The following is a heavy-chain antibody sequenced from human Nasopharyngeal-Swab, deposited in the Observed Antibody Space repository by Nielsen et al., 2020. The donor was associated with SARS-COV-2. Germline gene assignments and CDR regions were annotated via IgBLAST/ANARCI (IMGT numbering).Heavy chain of an antibody. J-gene: IGHJ6*02. CDR1: GYSINFGYY. Sequence: SETLSLTCSVSGYSINFGYYWGWIRQPPGRGLELIASISHSGNPYYNPSLKSRVTISVDTSKDRVSLELRSLTAADTAVYYCARDKGFSMDVWGQGTTVTVSS. V-gene: IGHV4-38-2*02. CDR3: ARDKGFSMDV. CDR2: ISHSGNP.